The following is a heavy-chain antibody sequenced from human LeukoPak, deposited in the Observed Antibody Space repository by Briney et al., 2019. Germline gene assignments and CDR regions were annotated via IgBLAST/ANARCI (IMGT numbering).Heavy chain of an antibody. V-gene: IGHV3-21*01. Sequence: GGSLRLSCAASGFTFSSYSMNWVRQAPGKGLEWVSSISSSSSYIYYADSVKGRFTISRDNAKNSLYLQMNSLRAEDTAVYYCASNSYCSSTSCYGVNYYYYYGMDVWGQGTTVTVSS. CDR1: GFTFSSYS. CDR3: ASNSYCSSTSCYGVNYYYYYGMDV. CDR2: ISSSSSYI. J-gene: IGHJ6*02. D-gene: IGHD2-2*01.